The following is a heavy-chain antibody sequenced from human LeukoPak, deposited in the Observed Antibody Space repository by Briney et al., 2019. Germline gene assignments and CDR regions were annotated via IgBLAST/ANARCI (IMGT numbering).Heavy chain of an antibody. J-gene: IGHJ4*02. V-gene: IGHV3-9*01. CDR3: AINGGGDSGYGNFDY. CDR2: INWNSDSI. D-gene: IGHD5-12*01. Sequence: GGSLRLSYAVSGFTFDGYAMHWVRQVPGKGLEWVSGINWNSDSIGYADSVKGRFTTSRDNATNSLYLQMNSLRAEDTAFYYCAINGGGDSGYGNFDYWGQGTLVTVSS. CDR1: GFTFDGYA.